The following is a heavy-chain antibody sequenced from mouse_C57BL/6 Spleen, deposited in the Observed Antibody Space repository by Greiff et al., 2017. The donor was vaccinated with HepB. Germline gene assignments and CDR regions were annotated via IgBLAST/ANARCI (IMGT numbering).Heavy chain of an antibody. D-gene: IGHD1-1*01. CDR2: IRNKANNHAT. V-gene: IGHV6-6*01. CDR1: GFTFSDAW. Sequence: EVKVEESGGGLVQPGGSMKLSCAASGFTFSDAWMDWVRQSPEKGLEWVAEIRNKANNHATYSAESVKGRFTISRDDSKNSVYLQMNSLRAEDTGIYYCTRNYGSSFAWFAYWGQGTLVTVSA. CDR3: TRNYGSSFAWFAY. J-gene: IGHJ3*01.